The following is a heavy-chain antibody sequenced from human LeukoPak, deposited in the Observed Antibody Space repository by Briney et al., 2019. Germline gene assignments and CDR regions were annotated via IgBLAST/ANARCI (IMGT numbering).Heavy chain of an antibody. V-gene: IGHV3-23*01. CDR2: LSGSGGST. Sequence: GGSLRLSFAASGFTFNNYAMKWVRQAPGKGVEGVSALSGSGGSTSYADSVKGRFTISRDNSRDTLYLQMKSLRAEDTAVYYCAKTPRNSGWWIDYWGQGTLVTVSS. CDR1: GFTFNNYA. J-gene: IGHJ4*02. D-gene: IGHD6-19*01. CDR3: AKTPRNSGWWIDY.